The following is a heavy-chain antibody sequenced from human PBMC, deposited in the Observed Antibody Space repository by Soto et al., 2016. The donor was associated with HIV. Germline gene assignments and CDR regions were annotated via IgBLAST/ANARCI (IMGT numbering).Heavy chain of an antibody. CDR1: GYSFTDYY. CDR2: IYPNTGGT. CDR3: VSYGY. Sequence: QVQLVQSGAEVKKPGASVKVSCKASGYSFTDYYLHWVRQAPGQGLEWMGWIYPNTGGTKFAQRFQDRVTMTRNTSISTAYMEMTSLRTDDTAVYYCVSYGYWGQGTLVTVSS. D-gene: IGHD3-16*01. V-gene: IGHV1-2*02. J-gene: IGHJ4*02.